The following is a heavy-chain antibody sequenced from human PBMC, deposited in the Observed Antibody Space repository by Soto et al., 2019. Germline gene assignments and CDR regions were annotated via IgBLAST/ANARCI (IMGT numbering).Heavy chain of an antibody. CDR1: GGTFSSYA. CDR3: LRPEYYYYYGIDA. V-gene: IGHV1-69*12. Sequence: QVQLVQSGAEVKKPGSSVKVSCKASGGTFSSYAISWVRQAPGQGLEWMGGIIPIFGTAQYAQKFQGRVAITADASAGTAYMELTSLRSEATAVYYCLRPEYYYYYGIDAWAQGSTVTVSS. CDR2: IIPIFGTA. J-gene: IGHJ6*02.